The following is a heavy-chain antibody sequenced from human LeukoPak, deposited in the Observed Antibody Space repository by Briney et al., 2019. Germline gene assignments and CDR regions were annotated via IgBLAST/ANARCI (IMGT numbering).Heavy chain of an antibody. V-gene: IGHV3-48*01. Sequence: GGSLRLSCAASGFTFSSYSMNWVRQAPGKGLEWVSYISSSSSTIYYADSVKGRFTISRDNSKNTLYLQMNSLRAEDTAVYYCAKSQDGGAYVGYWGQGTLVTVSS. CDR2: ISSSSSTI. CDR3: AKSQDGGAYVGY. D-gene: IGHD5-12*01. J-gene: IGHJ4*02. CDR1: GFTFSSYS.